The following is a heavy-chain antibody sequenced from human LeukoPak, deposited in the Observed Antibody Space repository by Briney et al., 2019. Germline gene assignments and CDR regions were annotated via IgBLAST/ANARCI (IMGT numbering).Heavy chain of an antibody. Sequence: GGSLRLSCAASGFTFSSYAMSWVRQAPGKGLEWVSAISASGTTTYYADSMQGRFTISRDNSKNTLYLQMNSLRAEDTAVYYCAKSSIFYDSSGYYVGKKYYFDYWGQGTLVTVSS. CDR2: ISASGTTT. D-gene: IGHD3-22*01. V-gene: IGHV3-23*01. CDR3: AKSSIFYDSSGYYVGKKYYFDY. J-gene: IGHJ4*02. CDR1: GFTFSSYA.